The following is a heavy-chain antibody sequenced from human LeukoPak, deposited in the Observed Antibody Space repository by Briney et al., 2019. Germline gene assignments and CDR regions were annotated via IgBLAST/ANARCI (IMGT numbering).Heavy chain of an antibody. Sequence: GGSLRLSCAASGFTFSNYWLHWVRHAPGKGLVWVSRISPDGSGTNYADSVKGRFTISRDSSKNTLYLQINSLRVEDTAVYYCARGMDGYGPDAFDIWGQGTMVTVSS. CDR3: ARGMDGYGPDAFDI. J-gene: IGHJ3*02. CDR2: ISPDGSGT. CDR1: GFTFSNYW. D-gene: IGHD5-24*01. V-gene: IGHV3-74*01.